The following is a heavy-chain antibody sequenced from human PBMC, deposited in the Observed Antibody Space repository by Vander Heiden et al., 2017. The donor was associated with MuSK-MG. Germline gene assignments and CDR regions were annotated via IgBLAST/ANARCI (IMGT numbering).Heavy chain of an antibody. CDR2: ISYDGSNK. J-gene: IGHJ3*02. D-gene: IGHD3-10*01. CDR3: AKEAGSGSYSLYDAFDI. Sequence: QVQLVESGGGVVQPGRSLRLSCAASGFTFSRYGMHWVRQAPGKGLEWVAVISYDGSNKYYADSVKGRFTISRDNSKNTLYLQMNSLRAEDTAVYYCAKEAGSGSYSLYDAFDIWGQGTMVTVSS. CDR1: GFTFSRYG. V-gene: IGHV3-30*18.